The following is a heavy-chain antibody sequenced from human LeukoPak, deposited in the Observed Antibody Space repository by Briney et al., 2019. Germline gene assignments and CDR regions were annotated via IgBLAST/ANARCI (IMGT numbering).Heavy chain of an antibody. CDR1: GGTFSSYA. J-gene: IGHJ3*02. Sequence: GASVKVSCKASGGTFSSYAISWVRQAPGQGLEWMGRIIPILGIANYAQKFQGRVTITADKSTSTAYMELSSLRSEDTAVYYCARWGARHAFDIWGQGTMVTVSS. CDR3: ARWGARHAFDI. CDR2: IIPILGIA. V-gene: IGHV1-69*04. D-gene: IGHD3-16*01.